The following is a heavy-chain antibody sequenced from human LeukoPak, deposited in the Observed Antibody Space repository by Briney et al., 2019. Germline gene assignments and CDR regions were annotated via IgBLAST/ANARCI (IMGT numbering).Heavy chain of an antibody. J-gene: IGHJ6*03. D-gene: IGHD3-3*01. Sequence: GGSLRLSCAASGFTFSDYYMSWIRQAPGKGLEWVSYISSSRSTIYYADSVKGRFTISRDNAKNSLYLQMNSLRAEDTAVYYCARNPDFWSGYYDYYMDVWGKGTTVTVSS. V-gene: IGHV3-11*04. CDR2: ISSSRSTI. CDR3: ARNPDFWSGYYDYYMDV. CDR1: GFTFSDYY.